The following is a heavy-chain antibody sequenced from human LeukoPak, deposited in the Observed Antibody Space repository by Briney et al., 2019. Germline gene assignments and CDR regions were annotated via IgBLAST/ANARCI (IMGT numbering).Heavy chain of an antibody. Sequence: GGSLRLSCAASGFTFSSYGMGWVRQAPGKGLEWVSTINDSGGRTYYADSVKGRFTISRDNSKNTLYLQMNSLRAEDTAVYYCAKGIYSSGWSYFDYWGHGTLATVSS. V-gene: IGHV3-23*01. J-gene: IGHJ4*01. D-gene: IGHD6-19*01. CDR2: INDSGGRT. CDR3: AKGIYSSGWSYFDY. CDR1: GFTFSSYG.